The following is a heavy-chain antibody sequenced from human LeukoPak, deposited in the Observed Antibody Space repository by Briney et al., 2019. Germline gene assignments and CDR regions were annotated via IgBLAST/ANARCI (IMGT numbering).Heavy chain of an antibody. CDR1: GYTFTSYG. J-gene: IGHJ3*02. D-gene: IGHD2-8*01. Sequence: GASVKVSCKASGYTFTSYGISWVRQAPGQGLEWMGWISAYNGNTNYAQKLQGRVTMTTDTSTSTAYMELRSLRSDDTAVYYCARTRMSPGRDAFDIWGQGTMVTVSS. V-gene: IGHV1-18*01. CDR3: ARTRMSPGRDAFDI. CDR2: ISAYNGNT.